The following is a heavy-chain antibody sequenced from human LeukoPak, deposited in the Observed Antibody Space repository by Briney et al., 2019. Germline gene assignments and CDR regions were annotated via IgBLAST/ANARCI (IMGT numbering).Heavy chain of an antibody. D-gene: IGHD3-10*01. J-gene: IGHJ6*04. CDR3: ARDPYYGSGRYRYGMDV. CDR1: GYTFTSYG. V-gene: IGHV1-8*02. Sequence: ASVKVSCKASGYTFTSYGISWVRQAPGQGLEWMGWMNPNTGDTGYAQKFQGRVTLTRNTSISTAYMELSSLRSEDTAVYYCARDPYYGSGRYRYGMDVWGKGTTVTISS. CDR2: MNPNTGDT.